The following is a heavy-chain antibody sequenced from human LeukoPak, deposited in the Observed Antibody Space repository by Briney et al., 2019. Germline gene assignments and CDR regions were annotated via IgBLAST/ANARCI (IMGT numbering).Heavy chain of an antibody. J-gene: IGHJ6*02. CDR2: ISGSGGST. D-gene: IGHD3-3*01. Sequence: GGSLRLSCAASGFTFSSYAMSWVRQAPGKGLEWVSAISGSGGSTYYADSVKGRFTISRDNSKNTLYLQMNSLRAEDTAVYYCAKIHRLRFLEWLFRNYGMDVWGQETTVTVSS. CDR1: GFTFSSYA. CDR3: AKIHRLRFLEWLFRNYGMDV. V-gene: IGHV3-23*01.